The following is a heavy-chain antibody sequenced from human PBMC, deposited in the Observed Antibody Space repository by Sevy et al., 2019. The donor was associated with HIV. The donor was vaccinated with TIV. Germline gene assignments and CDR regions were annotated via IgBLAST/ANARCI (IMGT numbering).Heavy chain of an antibody. CDR2: IYHSGST. CDR1: GYSISSGYY. J-gene: IGHJ4*02. Sequence: SETLSLTCAVSGYSISSGYYWGWIRQPPGKGLEWIGSIYHSGSTYYNPSLKSRVTISVDMSKNQFSLKLSSVTAADTAVYYCARDCSSTSCYTYWGQGTLVTVSS. V-gene: IGHV4-38-2*02. CDR3: ARDCSSTSCYTY. D-gene: IGHD2-2*02.